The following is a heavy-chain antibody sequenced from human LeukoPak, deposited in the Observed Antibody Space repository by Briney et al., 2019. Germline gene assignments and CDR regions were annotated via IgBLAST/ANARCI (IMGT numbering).Heavy chain of an antibody. V-gene: IGHV1-69*04. Sequence: SVKVSCKASGGTFSSYVISWERQAPGQGLEWMGRIIPILGIANYAQKFRGRVTITADKSTSTAYMELSSLRSEDTAVYYCASPPADYYDSRDYFDYWGQGTLVTVSS. CDR2: IIPILGIA. CDR1: GGTFSSYV. J-gene: IGHJ4*02. CDR3: ASPPADYYDSRDYFDY. D-gene: IGHD3-22*01.